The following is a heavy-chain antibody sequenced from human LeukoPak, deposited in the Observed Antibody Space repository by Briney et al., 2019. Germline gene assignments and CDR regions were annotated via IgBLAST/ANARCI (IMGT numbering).Heavy chain of an antibody. CDR1: GFTFSSYE. J-gene: IGHJ6*03. V-gene: IGHV3-48*03. CDR2: ISSSGSTI. Sequence: SGGSLRLSCAASGFTFSSYEMNWVRQAPGKGLEWVSYISSSGSTIYYADSVKGRFTISRDNAKNSLYLQMNSLRGEDTAVYYCATPYYYYYYMDVWGKGTTVTVSS. CDR3: ATPYYYYYYMDV. D-gene: IGHD2-21*01.